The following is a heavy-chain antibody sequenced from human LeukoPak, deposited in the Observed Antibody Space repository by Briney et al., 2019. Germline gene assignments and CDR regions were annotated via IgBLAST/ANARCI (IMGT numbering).Heavy chain of an antibody. J-gene: IGHJ3*02. Sequence: PSETLSLTCTVSGYSISSGYYWGWIRQPPGKGLEWIGRIYTSGSTNYNPSLKSRVTISVDTSKNQFSLKLSSLTAAGTAVYYCARVRRGVHSSGYSDAFDIWGQGTMVTVSS. CDR3: ARVRRGVHSSGYSDAFDI. CDR1: GYSISSGYY. V-gene: IGHV4-38-2*02. CDR2: IYTSGST. D-gene: IGHD3-22*01.